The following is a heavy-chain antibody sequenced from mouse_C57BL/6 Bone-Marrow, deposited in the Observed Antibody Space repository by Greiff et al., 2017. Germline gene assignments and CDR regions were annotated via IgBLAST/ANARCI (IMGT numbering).Heavy chain of an antibody. CDR3: ARRGDY. CDR1: GYTFTSYW. V-gene: IGHV1-59*01. J-gene: IGHJ2*01. Sequence: QVQLQQPGAELVRPGTSVKLSCKASGYTFTSYWMHWVKQRPGQGLEWIGVIDPSDSYTNYNQKFKGKATLTVDTSSSTAYMQLSSLTSEESAVYYWARRGDYWGQGTTLTVSS. CDR2: IDPSDSYT.